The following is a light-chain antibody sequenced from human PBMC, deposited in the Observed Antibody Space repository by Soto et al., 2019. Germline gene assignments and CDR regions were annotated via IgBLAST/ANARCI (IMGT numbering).Light chain of an antibody. CDR2: EVS. CDR3: NSFTTSSTLV. CDR1: TSDVGGYNY. J-gene: IGLJ1*01. Sequence: QSALTQPASVSGSPGQSITISCTGTTSDVGGYNYVSWFQQHPGKAPQLMIYEVSTRPSGVSNRFSGSKSGNTASLTISGLQAEDEADYYCNSFTTSSTLVFGTGTKLTVL. V-gene: IGLV2-14*01.